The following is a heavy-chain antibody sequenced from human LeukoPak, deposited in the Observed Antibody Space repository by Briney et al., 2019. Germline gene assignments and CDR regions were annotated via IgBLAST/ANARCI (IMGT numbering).Heavy chain of an antibody. CDR2: INPNSGGT. V-gene: IGHV1-2*02. J-gene: IGHJ4*02. D-gene: IGHD6-6*01. Sequence: GASVKVSCKASGYTFPGYYMHWVRQAPGQGLEWMGWINPNSGGTDYAQKFQGRVTITRDTSISTAYMELSRQRSDDTAVYYCAREHSSSSGKVFDYWGQGTLVTVSS. CDR3: AREHSSSSGKVFDY. CDR1: GYTFPGYY.